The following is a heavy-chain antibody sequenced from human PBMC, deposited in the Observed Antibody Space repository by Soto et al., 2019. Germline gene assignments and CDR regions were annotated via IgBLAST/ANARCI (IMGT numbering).Heavy chain of an antibody. CDR1: GGSISSGGSY. V-gene: IGHV4-30-4*01. J-gene: IGHJ4*02. D-gene: IGHD2-2*01. CDR2: IYYSGNT. Sequence: SETLSLTCTVSGGSISSGGSYWGWIRQPPGKGLEWIGYIYYSGNTYFNPSLKSRVTLSVDTSKNQFSLNLSSVTAADTAVYYCVRYCSTTKCPFDYWGQGTLVTVSS. CDR3: VRYCSTTKCPFDY.